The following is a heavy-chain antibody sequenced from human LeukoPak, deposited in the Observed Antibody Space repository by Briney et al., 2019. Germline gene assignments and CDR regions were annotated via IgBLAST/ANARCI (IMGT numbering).Heavy chain of an antibody. V-gene: IGHV3-74*01. D-gene: IGHD6-13*01. CDR3: ARAGQYSSKYWFDP. Sequence: GGSLRLSCAASGFTFSSYWMHWVRQAPGKGLVWFSRMNSDGSTTNYADSVKGRFTISRDNAKNTLYLQMNSLRGEDTAVYYCARAGQYSSKYWFDPWGQGTLVTVSS. CDR2: MNSDGSTT. J-gene: IGHJ5*02. CDR1: GFTFSSYW.